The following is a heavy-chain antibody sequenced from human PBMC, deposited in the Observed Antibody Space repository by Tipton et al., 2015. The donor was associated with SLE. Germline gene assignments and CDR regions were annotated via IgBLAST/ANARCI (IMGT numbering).Heavy chain of an antibody. Sequence: SLRLSCAASGFTFSDYYMNWIRQAPGKGLEWVSYISSSGRTIYYADSVKGRFTISRDNAKNSLYLQMNSLRAEDTAVYYCARGYREFGYWGQGTLVTVSS. CDR1: GFTFSDYY. V-gene: IGHV3-11*01. CDR3: ARGYREFGY. D-gene: IGHD3-16*01. CDR2: ISSSGRTI. J-gene: IGHJ4*02.